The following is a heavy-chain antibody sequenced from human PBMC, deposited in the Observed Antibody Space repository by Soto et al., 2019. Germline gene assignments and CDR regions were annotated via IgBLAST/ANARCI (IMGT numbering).Heavy chain of an antibody. D-gene: IGHD3-3*01. Sequence: PSETLSLTCAVYGGSFSGYYWSWIRQPPGKGLEWIGGINHSGSTNYNPSLKSRVTISVDTSKNQFSLKLSSVTAADTAVYYCARGRKGITIFGVATPPYYYYYGMDVWGQGTTVTVSS. CDR3: ARGRKGITIFGVATPPYYYYYGMDV. CDR1: GGSFSGYY. CDR2: INHSGST. J-gene: IGHJ6*02. V-gene: IGHV4-34*01.